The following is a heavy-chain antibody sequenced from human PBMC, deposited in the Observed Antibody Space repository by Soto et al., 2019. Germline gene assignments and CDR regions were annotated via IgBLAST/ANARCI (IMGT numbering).Heavy chain of an antibody. CDR2: IYYNGNT. V-gene: IGHV4-31*03. CDR3: ARTYDSSGPNSGGYGFDI. J-gene: IGHJ3*02. CDR1: GGSISSGDYY. Sequence: SETLSLTCTVSGGSISSGDYYWSWIRQLPGKDLEWIAYIYYNGNTYYTPSLKSRATISLDTSRNQFFLNLNSVTAADTAVYYCARTYDSSGPNSGGYGFDIWGQGTMVT. D-gene: IGHD3-22*01.